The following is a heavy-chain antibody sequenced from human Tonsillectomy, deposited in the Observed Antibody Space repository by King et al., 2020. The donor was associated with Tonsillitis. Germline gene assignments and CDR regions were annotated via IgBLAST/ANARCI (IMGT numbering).Heavy chain of an antibody. CDR2: IIPIFGTA. V-gene: IGHV1-69*12. J-gene: IGHJ3*02. CDR1: GGTFSSYA. CDR3: ARGSTMVRGALDAFDI. D-gene: IGHD3-10*01. Sequence: QLVQSGAEVKKPGSSVKVSCKASGGTFSSYAISWVRQAPGQGLEWMGGIIPIFGTANYAQKFQGRVTITADESTSTAYMELSSLRSEDTAVYYWARGSTMVRGALDAFDIWGQGTMVTVSS.